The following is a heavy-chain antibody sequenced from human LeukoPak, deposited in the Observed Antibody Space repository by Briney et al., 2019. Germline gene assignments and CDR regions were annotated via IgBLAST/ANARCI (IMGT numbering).Heavy chain of an antibody. D-gene: IGHD3-3*01. CDR2: IYSDGST. J-gene: IGHJ3*02. Sequence: HPGGSLRLSCAASGFTVSSNYMSWVRQAPGKGLEWVSVIYSDGSTYYADSVKGRFTISRDNAKNSLYLQMNSLRAEDTAVYYCARDSLERWRGAFDIWGQGTMVTVSS. V-gene: IGHV3-53*01. CDR3: ARDSLERWRGAFDI. CDR1: GFTVSSNY.